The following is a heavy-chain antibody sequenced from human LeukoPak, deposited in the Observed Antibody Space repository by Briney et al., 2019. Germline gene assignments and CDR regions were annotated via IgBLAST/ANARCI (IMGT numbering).Heavy chain of an antibody. CDR3: ARTSPGIVGAETLFDY. D-gene: IGHD1-26*01. Sequence: SETLSLTCTVSGGSISSSSYYWGWIRQPPGKGLEWIGSIYYSGSTYYNPSLKSRVTISVDTSKNQFSLKLSSVTAADTAVYYCARTSPGIVGAETLFDYWGQGTLVTVSS. CDR2: IYYSGST. CDR1: GGSISSSSYY. J-gene: IGHJ4*02. V-gene: IGHV4-39*07.